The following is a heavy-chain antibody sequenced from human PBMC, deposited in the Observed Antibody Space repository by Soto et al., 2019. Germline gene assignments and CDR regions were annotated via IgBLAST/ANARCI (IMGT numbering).Heavy chain of an antibody. Sequence: QITLNESGPTLVKPTETLTLTCTFSGFSLSTSGVGVGWIRQSPGKAPEWLALIYWDDEKRYSASLKSRLTISNDTSNNQVVLTMANLDPADTATYHCAHRVLRTVFGLVTTTAIYFDFWGQGTPVAVSS. D-gene: IGHD3-3*01. CDR3: AHRVLRTVFGLVTTTAIYFDF. J-gene: IGHJ4*02. CDR2: IYWDDEK. V-gene: IGHV2-5*02. CDR1: GFSLSTSGVG.